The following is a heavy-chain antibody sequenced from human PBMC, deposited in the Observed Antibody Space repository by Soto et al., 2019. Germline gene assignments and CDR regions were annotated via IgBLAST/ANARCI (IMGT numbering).Heavy chain of an antibody. Sequence: SVKVSCKASGGTFSSYAISWVRQAPGQGLEWMGGIIPIFGTANYAQKFQGRVTITADESTSTAYMELSSLRSEDTAVYYCAGYCSGGSCYSGPMSAFDIWGQGTMVTVS. D-gene: IGHD2-15*01. CDR3: AGYCSGGSCYSGPMSAFDI. CDR2: IIPIFGTA. CDR1: GGTFSSYA. V-gene: IGHV1-69*13. J-gene: IGHJ3*02.